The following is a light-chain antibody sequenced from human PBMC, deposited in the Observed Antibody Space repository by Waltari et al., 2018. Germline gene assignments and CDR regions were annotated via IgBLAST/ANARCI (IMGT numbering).Light chain of an antibody. CDR2: GVS. V-gene: IGLV2-14*03. J-gene: IGLJ1*01. CDR3: KSYTNSNTYV. Sequence: QSALTQPASVSGSPGQSITISCAGTSSDVGAYNFVSWYQQHAGKAPKVMIYGVSNRPSGVSNRFSGSKSGNTASLTISGLQAEDEADYYCKSYTNSNTYVFGTRTKVTVL. CDR1: SSDVGAYNF.